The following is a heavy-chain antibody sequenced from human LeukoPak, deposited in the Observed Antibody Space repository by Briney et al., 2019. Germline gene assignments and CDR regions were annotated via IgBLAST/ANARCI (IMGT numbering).Heavy chain of an antibody. CDR3: AKEGWSIVATTDYYYYYMDV. J-gene: IGHJ6*03. Sequence: GGSLRLSCAASGFTFSSYGMHWVRQAPGKGLEWVAFIRYDGSNKYYADSVKGRFTISRDNSKNTLYLQMNSLRAEDTAVYYCAKEGWSIVATTDYYYYYMDVWGKGTTVTVSS. D-gene: IGHD5-12*01. V-gene: IGHV3-30*02. CDR2: IRYDGSNK. CDR1: GFTFSSYG.